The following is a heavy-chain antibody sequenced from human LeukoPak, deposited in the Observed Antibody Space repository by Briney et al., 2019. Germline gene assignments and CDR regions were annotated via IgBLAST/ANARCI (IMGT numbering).Heavy chain of an antibody. V-gene: IGHV3-23*01. CDR2: ISGSGGTT. J-gene: IGHJ4*02. CDR3: AKWEVTTRFDY. CDR1: GFTFNNYA. Sequence: GGSLRLSCAASGFTFNNYAMNWVRQAPGKGLEWVSVISGSGGTTYYADSVKGRFTISRDSSKNTLYLQMNSLRAEDTAVYYCAKWEVTTRFDYWGQGTLVTVSS. D-gene: IGHD5-12*01.